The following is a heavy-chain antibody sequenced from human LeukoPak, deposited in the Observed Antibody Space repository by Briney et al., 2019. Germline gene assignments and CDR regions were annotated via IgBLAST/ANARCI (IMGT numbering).Heavy chain of an antibody. V-gene: IGHV3-23*01. Sequence: GGSLRLSCAASGFTFSSYAMSWVRQAPGKGLEWVSAISGSGGSTYYADSAKGRFTTSRDNSKNTLYLQMNSLRAEDTAVYYRSRGDIVVVPAGNSSSWYVDYWGQGTLVTVSS. D-gene: IGHD2-2*01. J-gene: IGHJ4*02. CDR3: SRGDIVVVPAGNSSSWYVDY. CDR2: ISGSGGST. CDR1: GFTFSSYA.